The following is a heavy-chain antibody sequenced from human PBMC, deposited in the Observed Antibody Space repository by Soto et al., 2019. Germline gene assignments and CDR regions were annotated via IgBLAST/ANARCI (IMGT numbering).Heavy chain of an antibody. V-gene: IGHV4-30-4*01. D-gene: IGHD3-3*01. CDR1: GGSISSGDYY. J-gene: IGHJ6*02. CDR3: ARVGAEEVRLLGRVAQRVYNGMDV. CDR2: IYYSGST. Sequence: QVQLQESGPGLVKPSQTLSLTCTVSGGSISSGDYYWSWIRQPPGKGLEWIGYIYYSGSTYYHPSLKSRVTISVDTSKNQFSLKLSSVTAADTAVYYCARVGAEEVRLLGRVAQRVYNGMDVWGQGTTVTVSS.